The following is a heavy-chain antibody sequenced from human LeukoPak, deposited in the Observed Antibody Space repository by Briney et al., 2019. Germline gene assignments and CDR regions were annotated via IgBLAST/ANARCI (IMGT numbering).Heavy chain of an antibody. V-gene: IGHV3-53*01. J-gene: IGHJ6*04. D-gene: IGHD3-3*01. CDR1: GVTVSRNY. CDR2: IYGGGTT. CDR3: TRVEKGFWSGFKMDV. Sequence: PGGSLRLSCAASGVTVSRNYMTWVRQAPGKGLKWVSIIYGGGTTDYADSVKGRFIISRDNDKNSLYLQMNSLRVEDTAVYFCTRVEKGFWSGFKMDVWGKGTTVAVSS.